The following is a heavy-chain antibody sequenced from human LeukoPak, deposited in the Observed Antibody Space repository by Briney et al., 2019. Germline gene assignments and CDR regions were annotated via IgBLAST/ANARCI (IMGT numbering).Heavy chain of an antibody. CDR1: GGSISSGDYY. CDR3: ARTTYYYDSSGYFTFDY. CDR2: IYYSGST. D-gene: IGHD3-22*01. Sequence: SQTLSLTCTVSGGSISSGDYYWSWIRQPPGKGLEWIGYIYYSGSTCYNPSLKSRVTISVDTSKNQFSLKLSSVTAADTAVYYCARTTYYYDSSGYFTFDYWGQGTLVTVSS. V-gene: IGHV4-30-4*08. J-gene: IGHJ4*02.